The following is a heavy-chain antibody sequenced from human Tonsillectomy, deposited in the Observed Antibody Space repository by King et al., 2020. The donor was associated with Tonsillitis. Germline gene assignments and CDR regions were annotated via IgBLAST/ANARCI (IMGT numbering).Heavy chain of an antibody. CDR1: GDSLNTGTYS. CDR2: VHFSGKT. D-gene: IGHD2-15*01. Sequence: QLQESGPAVVRPSQALSLTCAVSGDSLNTGTYSWTWIRQAPEKGLEWIGYVHFSGKTKYNPSLKSRLTISIDTSRNHFSLNLTSVTAADTAVYYYAKCHSGGSCYSWGRGTLVTVSS. CDR3: AKCHSGGSCYS. V-gene: IGHV4-30-4*07. J-gene: IGHJ4*02.